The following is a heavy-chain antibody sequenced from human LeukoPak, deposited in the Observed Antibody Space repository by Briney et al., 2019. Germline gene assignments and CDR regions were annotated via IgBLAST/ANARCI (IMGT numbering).Heavy chain of an antibody. CDR1: GFTFSSYW. D-gene: IGHD3-10*01. CDR3: AKVIFPYYYGSGSDY. CDR2: INSDGSDT. Sequence: PGGSLRLSCAGSGFTFSSYWMHWVRQAPGKGLVWVSRINSDGSDTIYADSVKGRFTISRDNAKNTLYLQMNSLRAEDTAVYYCAKVIFPYYYGSGSDYWGQGTLVTVSS. J-gene: IGHJ4*02. V-gene: IGHV3-74*01.